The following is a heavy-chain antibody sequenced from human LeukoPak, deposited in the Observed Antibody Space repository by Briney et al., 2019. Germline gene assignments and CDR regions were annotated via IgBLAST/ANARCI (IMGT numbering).Heavy chain of an antibody. J-gene: IGHJ4*02. D-gene: IGHD3-16*02. V-gene: IGHV3-48*04. CDR2: ISSSSSTI. CDR3: ARDRFGVIDKGVFDY. Sequence: GGSLRLSCAASGFTFSSYSMNWVRQAPGKGLEWVSYISSSSSTICYADSVKGRFTISRDNAKNSLYLQMNSLRAEDTAVYYCARDRFGVIDKGVFDYWGQGTLVTVSS. CDR1: GFTFSSYS.